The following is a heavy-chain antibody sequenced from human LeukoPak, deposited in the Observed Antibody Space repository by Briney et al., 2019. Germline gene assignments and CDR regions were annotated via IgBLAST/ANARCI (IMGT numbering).Heavy chain of an antibody. D-gene: IGHD5-12*01. J-gene: IGHJ4*02. CDR1: GGTFSSYA. CDR2: IIPILGIA. V-gene: IGHV1-69*04. CDR3: ARSQSWGVATNDY. Sequence: SVKVSCKASGGTFSSYAISWVRQAPGQGLEWMGRIIPILGIANYAQKFQGRVTMTTDTSTSTAYMELRSLRSDDTAVYYCARSQSWGVATNDYWGQGTLLTVSS.